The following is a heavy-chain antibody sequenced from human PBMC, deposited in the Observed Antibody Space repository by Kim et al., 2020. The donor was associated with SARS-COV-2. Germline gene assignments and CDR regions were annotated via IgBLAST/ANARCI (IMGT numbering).Heavy chain of an antibody. CDR3: AKDWGTVVIRTFDY. V-gene: IGHV3-23*01. D-gene: IGHD3-22*01. Sequence: ADSRRGRFTISRDNSKNTLYLQMNSRRAEDTAVCYGAKDWGTVVIRTFDYWGQGTLVTVSS. J-gene: IGHJ4*02.